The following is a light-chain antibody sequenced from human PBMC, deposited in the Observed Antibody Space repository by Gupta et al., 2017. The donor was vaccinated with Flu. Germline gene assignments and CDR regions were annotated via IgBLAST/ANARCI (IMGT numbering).Light chain of an antibody. V-gene: IGKV1-39*01. Sequence: PSSLSASVGDRVSITCRAGQSIDNYLNWYQQKPGKAPKLLIYAASNLQSGVPSRFGGSGSGTDFTLTISSLQPEDFATYYCQQSYGTPWTFGQGTRVEI. J-gene: IGKJ1*01. CDR3: QQSYGTPWT. CDR2: AAS. CDR1: QSIDNY.